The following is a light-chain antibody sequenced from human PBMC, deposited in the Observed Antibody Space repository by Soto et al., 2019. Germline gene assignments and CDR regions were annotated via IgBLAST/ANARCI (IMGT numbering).Light chain of an antibody. CDR1: QSVGNN. CDR2: RAS. J-gene: IGKJ4*01. V-gene: IGKV3-15*01. CDR3: QQYYNWPGT. Sequence: EIVMTQSPATMSVSPGERATLSCTASQSVGNNLAWYQQKPGQAPRLLIYRASTRATGIPARFSGSGSGTDFTLTITSLQSEDFVIYYCQQYYNWPGTFGGGTKVEIK.